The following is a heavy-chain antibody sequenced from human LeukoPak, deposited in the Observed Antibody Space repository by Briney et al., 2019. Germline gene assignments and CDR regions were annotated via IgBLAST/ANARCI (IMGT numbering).Heavy chain of an antibody. J-gene: IGHJ6*02. V-gene: IGHV4-59*08. CDR1: GGSISNYY. Sequence: SETLSLTCTVSGGSISNYYWSWIRQPPGKGLEWIGYISYSGSTNYNPSLRSRVAISEDTSRNQFSLRPNSVTAADTAVYYCARHIPVIWSSGYYYGMDVWGQGTTVTVSS. D-gene: IGHD3-3*01. CDR2: ISYSGST. CDR3: ARHIPVIWSSGYYYGMDV.